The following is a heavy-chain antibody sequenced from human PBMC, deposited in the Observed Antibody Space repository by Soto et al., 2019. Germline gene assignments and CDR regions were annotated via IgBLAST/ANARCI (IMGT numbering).Heavy chain of an antibody. CDR2: TYYSGST. V-gene: IGHV4-31*03. D-gene: IGHD3-10*01. CDR1: VGSISSGPYY. CDR3: ARVLFYGSGSSSSYYFDY. J-gene: IGHJ4*02. Sequence: SETLSLTCSVSVGSISSGPYYWSWIRQHPGKGLEWIGYTYYSGSTYYNPSLKSRVTISLNTSKNQFSLKLSSVTAAGTAVYYCARVLFYGSGSSSSYYFDYWGQGTQVTVSS.